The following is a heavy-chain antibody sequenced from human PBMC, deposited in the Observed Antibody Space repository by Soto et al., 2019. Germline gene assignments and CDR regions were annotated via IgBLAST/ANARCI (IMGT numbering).Heavy chain of an antibody. CDR1: GGCISSGGYY. J-gene: IGHJ5*02. CDR3: ASEARAYYDSSGYYH. D-gene: IGHD3-22*01. V-gene: IGHV4-31*03. CDR2: IYYSGST. Sequence: SETLSLTCTVSGGCISSGGYYWSLILQHPGKGLEWIGYIYYSGSTNYNPSLKSRVTISVDTSKNQFSLKLSSVTAADTAVYYCASEARAYYDSSGYYHWGQGSLVSVAS.